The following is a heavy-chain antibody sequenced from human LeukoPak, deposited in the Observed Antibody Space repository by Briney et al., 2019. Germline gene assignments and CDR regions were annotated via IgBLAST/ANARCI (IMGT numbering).Heavy chain of an antibody. CDR3: ARVLGQYCSGGSCFTFDP. CDR2: INHSGST. D-gene: IGHD2-15*01. CDR1: GGSFSGYY. Sequence: SETLSLTCAVYGGSFSGYYWSWIRQPPGKGLELIGEINHSGSTYYNPSLKSRVTISVDTSKNQFSLKLSSVTAADTAVYYCARVLGQYCSGGSCFTFDPWGQGTLVTVSS. J-gene: IGHJ5*02. V-gene: IGHV4-34*01.